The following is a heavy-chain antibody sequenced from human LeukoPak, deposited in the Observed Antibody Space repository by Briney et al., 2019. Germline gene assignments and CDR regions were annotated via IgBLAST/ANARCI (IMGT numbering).Heavy chain of an antibody. CDR3: AKALSNYDILTGYYSARWFDP. CDR1: GFTFSSYA. V-gene: IGHV3-23*01. D-gene: IGHD3-9*01. CDR2: SSGSGGST. Sequence: PGGSLRLSCAASGFTFSSYAMSWVRQAPGKGLKWVSASSGSGGSTYYADSVKGRFTISRDNSKNTLYLQMNSLRAEDTAVYYCAKALSNYDILTGYYSARWFDPWGQGTLVTVPS. J-gene: IGHJ5*02.